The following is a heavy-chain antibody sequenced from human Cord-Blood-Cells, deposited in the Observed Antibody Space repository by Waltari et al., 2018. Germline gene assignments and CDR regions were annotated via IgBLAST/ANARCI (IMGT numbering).Heavy chain of an antibody. Sequence: EVQLVESGGGLVKPGGSLRLSCAASGFTFSSYSMNWVRQAPGKGLEWVSSISSSSSYIYYADSVKGRFTISRDNTKNSLYLQMNSLRAEDTAVYYCARDLSGATHYYGMDVWGQGTTV. CDR1: GFTFSSYS. CDR2: ISSSSSYI. D-gene: IGHD1-26*01. V-gene: IGHV3-21*01. J-gene: IGHJ6*02. CDR3: ARDLSGATHYYGMDV.